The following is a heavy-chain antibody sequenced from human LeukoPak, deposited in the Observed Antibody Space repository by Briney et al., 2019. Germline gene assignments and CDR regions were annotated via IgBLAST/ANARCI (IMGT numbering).Heavy chain of an antibody. J-gene: IGHJ4*02. CDR1: GGSFSGYY. CDR3: ARVTVTMVRGVIPRYFDY. D-gene: IGHD3-10*01. V-gene: IGHV4-34*12. Sequence: SETLSLTCAVYGGSFSGYYWSWVRQPPGKGLEWIGEIIHSGSTNDNPSLKSRVTISVDTSKNQLSLKLSSVTAADTAVYYCARVTVTMVRGVIPRYFDYWGQGTLVTVSS. CDR2: IIHSGST.